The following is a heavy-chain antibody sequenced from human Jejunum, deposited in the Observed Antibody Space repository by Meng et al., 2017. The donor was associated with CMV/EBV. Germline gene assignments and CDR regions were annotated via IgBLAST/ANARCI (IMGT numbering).Heavy chain of an antibody. CDR1: GFNLRGDS. J-gene: IGHJ4*02. V-gene: IGHV3-21*01. Sequence: CTASGFNLRGDSMNWVRQGRGKGVDWVSSINSDSRYIYYADSVKGRFTISRDSAKNSLYLQMESLRAEDTAVYYCARDNDFTNSYWGQGTLVTVSS. D-gene: IGHD4-11*01. CDR3: ARDNDFTNSY. CDR2: INSDSRYI.